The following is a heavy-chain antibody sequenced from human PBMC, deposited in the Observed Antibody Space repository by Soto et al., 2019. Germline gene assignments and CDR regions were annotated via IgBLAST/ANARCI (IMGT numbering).Heavy chain of an antibody. V-gene: IGHV1-8*02. Sequence: QVHLVQSGAEVKKPGASVKVSCKASGYSFTGYDVHWVRQAAGHGLEWMGWINPNSVNTGHAEKFQGRLTLTRNISTSTDYLELRSLRSEDTAVYYCARADGSSHDAFDIWGQGTMVTVSS. CDR3: ARADGSSHDAFDI. CDR1: GYSFTGYD. D-gene: IGHD3-10*01. J-gene: IGHJ3*02. CDR2: INPNSVNT.